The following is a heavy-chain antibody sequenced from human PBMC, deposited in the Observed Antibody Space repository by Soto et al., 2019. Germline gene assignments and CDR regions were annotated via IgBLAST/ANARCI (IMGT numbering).Heavy chain of an antibody. CDR2: IYHSGST. CDR3: ARDARMYSSSSGNWFDP. V-gene: IGHV4-4*02. J-gene: IGHJ5*02. CDR1: GGSISSSNW. Sequence: PSETLSLTCAVSGGSISSSNWWSWVRQPPGKGLEWIGEIYHSGSTNYNPSLKSRVTISVDKSKNQFSLKLSSVTAADTAVYYCARDARMYSSSSGNWFDPWGQGTLVTVS. D-gene: IGHD6-6*01.